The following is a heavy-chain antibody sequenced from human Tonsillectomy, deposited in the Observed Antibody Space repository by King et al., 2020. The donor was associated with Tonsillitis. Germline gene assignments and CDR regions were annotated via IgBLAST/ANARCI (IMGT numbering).Heavy chain of an antibody. CDR2: IYCGQSST. Sequence: VQLVESGGGLVQPGGSLRLSCEASGFTSSDYAMSWVRQAPGKGLEWVSVIYCGQSSTKYADSVKGRFTISRDNSKNTLYLQMTSLRPEDTAVYYCAKAACLFPNWFDPWGQGTLVTVSS. CDR3: AKAACLFPNWFDP. CDR1: GFTSSDYA. V-gene: IGHV3-23*03. J-gene: IGHJ5*02. D-gene: IGHD3-10*02.